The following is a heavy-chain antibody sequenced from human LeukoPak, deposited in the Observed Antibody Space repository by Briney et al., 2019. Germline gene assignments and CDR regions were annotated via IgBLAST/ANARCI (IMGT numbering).Heavy chain of an antibody. J-gene: IGHJ4*02. V-gene: IGHV1-69*13. Sequence: SVKVSCKASGGTFSSYAISWVRQAPGQGLEWMGGIIPIFGTANYAQKFQGRVTITADESTSTAYMELSSLRSEDTAVYYCARGDYDSSGYYFLTVYFWGQGTLVTVSS. CDR3: ARGDYDSSGYYFLTVYF. CDR1: GGTFSSYA. CDR2: IIPIFGTA. D-gene: IGHD3-22*01.